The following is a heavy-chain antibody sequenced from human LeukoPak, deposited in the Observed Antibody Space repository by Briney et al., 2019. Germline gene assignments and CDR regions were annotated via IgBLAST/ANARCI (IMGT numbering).Heavy chain of an antibody. CDR1: GGSFSGYH. D-gene: IGHD4-11*01. V-gene: IGHV4-34*01. J-gene: IGHJ3*02. CDR2: INHSGST. CDR3: AIEGDYSGAFDI. Sequence: SETLSLTCAVYGGSFSGYHWSWIRQPPGKGLEWIGEINHSGSTNYNPSLKSRVTISVDTSKNQFSLKLSSVTAADTAVYYCAIEGDYSGAFDIWGQGTMVTVSS.